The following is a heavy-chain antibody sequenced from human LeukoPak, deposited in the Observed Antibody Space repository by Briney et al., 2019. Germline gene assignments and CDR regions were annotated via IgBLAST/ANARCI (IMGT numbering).Heavy chain of an antibody. CDR2: VFYSGGT. Sequence: SETLSLTCTISGGSTTGYFWSWIRQPPGKGLEWIGYVFYSGGTLYNPSLESRVTISVDTSKNQFSLKLSSVTAADTAVYYCARNQRIVVVPAPGWFDPWGQGTLVTVSS. J-gene: IGHJ5*02. CDR3: ARNQRIVVVPAPGWFDP. CDR1: GGSTTGYF. D-gene: IGHD2-2*01. V-gene: IGHV4-59*01.